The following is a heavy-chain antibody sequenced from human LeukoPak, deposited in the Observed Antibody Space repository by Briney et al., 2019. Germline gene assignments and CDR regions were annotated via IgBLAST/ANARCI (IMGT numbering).Heavy chain of an antibody. CDR3: ARGRSKRGYSYGNWFDP. D-gene: IGHD5-18*01. Sequence: GASVKVSCKASGYTFTSYDINWVRQATGQGLEWMGWMNPNSGNTGYAQKFQGRVTMTRNTSIGTAYMELSSLRSEDTAVYYCARGRSKRGYSYGNWFDPWGQGTLVTVSS. CDR2: MNPNSGNT. V-gene: IGHV1-8*01. J-gene: IGHJ5*02. CDR1: GYTFTSYD.